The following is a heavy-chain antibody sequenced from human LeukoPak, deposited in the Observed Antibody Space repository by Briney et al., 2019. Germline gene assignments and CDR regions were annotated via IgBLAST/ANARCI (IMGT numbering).Heavy chain of an antibody. CDR2: INPSGGST. CDR3: AREDIVVVPAALYYYGMDV. V-gene: IGHV1-46*01. D-gene: IGHD2-2*01. CDR1: GYTFTSYD. J-gene: IGHJ6*02. Sequence: ASVKVSCKASGYTFTSYDINWVRQATGQGLEWMGIINPSGGSTSYAQKFQGRVTMTRDTSTSTVYMELSSLRSEDTAVYYCAREDIVVVPAALYYYGMDVWGQGTTVTVSS.